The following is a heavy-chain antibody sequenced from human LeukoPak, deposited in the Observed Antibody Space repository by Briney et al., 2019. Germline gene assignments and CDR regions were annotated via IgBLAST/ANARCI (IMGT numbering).Heavy chain of an antibody. Sequence: GGSLRLSCAASVFTFSSYWMHWVRQAPGEGLVWVSRINSDGSSTSYADSVKGRFTISRDNAKNTLHLQMNSLRVEDTAVYYCARGDPSWGVVVISEAHYWGQGILVTVSS. CDR1: VFTFSSYW. CDR2: INSDGSST. D-gene: IGHD3-22*01. V-gene: IGHV3-74*01. CDR3: ARGDPSWGVVVISEAHY. J-gene: IGHJ4*02.